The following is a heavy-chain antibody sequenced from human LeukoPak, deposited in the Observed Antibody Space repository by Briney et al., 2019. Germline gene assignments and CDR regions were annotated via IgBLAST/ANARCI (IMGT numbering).Heavy chain of an antibody. J-gene: IGHJ4*02. CDR1: GYTFTGYH. D-gene: IGHD5-18*01. V-gene: IGHV1-2*02. CDR3: ARGAGDTAMVEFDY. Sequence: ASVKVSCKASGYTFTGYHMHWVRQAPGHGLEWMGWINPKSGDTNSAQKFQGRVTMTRDTSISTAYMELSRLRSDDTAVYYCARGAGDTAMVEFDYWGQGTLVTVSS. CDR2: INPKSGDT.